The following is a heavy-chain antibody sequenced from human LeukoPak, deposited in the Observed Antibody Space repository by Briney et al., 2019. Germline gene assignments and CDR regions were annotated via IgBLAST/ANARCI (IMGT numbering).Heavy chain of an antibody. Sequence: SETLSLTCTVSGGSISSYYWSWIRQPAGKGLEWIGRIYAGGSTDYNPSLKSRVTISVDTSKNQFSLKLSSVTAADTAVYYCARDSSGWYFGYWGQGTLVTVSS. CDR3: ARDSSGWYFGY. D-gene: IGHD6-19*01. V-gene: IGHV4-4*07. CDR2: IYAGGST. J-gene: IGHJ4*02. CDR1: GGSISSYY.